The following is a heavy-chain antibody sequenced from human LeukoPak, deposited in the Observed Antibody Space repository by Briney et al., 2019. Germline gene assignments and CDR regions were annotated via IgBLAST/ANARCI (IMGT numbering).Heavy chain of an antibody. Sequence: SETLSLTCTVSGGSISSSRYYWGWIRQPPGKGLEWIGSIYYSGSTYYNPSLKSRVTISVDTSKNQFSLKLSSVTAADTAVYYCASFPSIAAAGTSFDYWGQGTLVTVSS. D-gene: IGHD6-13*01. V-gene: IGHV4-39*07. CDR2: IYYSGST. CDR1: GGSISSSRYY. CDR3: ASFPSIAAAGTSFDY. J-gene: IGHJ4*02.